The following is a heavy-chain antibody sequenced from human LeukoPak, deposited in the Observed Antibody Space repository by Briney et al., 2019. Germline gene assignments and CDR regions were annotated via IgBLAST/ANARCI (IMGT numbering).Heavy chain of an antibody. J-gene: IGHJ6*02. D-gene: IGHD3-3*01. V-gene: IGHV1-69*04. CDR3: AGPLEFGIFGVVTTPPDV. CDR2: IIPIFGIA. CDR1: GGTFSSYA. Sequence: SVKVSCKASGGTFSSYAISWVRQAPGQGLEWMGRIIPIFGIANYAQKLQGRVTITADKSTSTAYMELSSLRSEDTAVYYCAGPLEFGIFGVVTTPPDVWGQGTTVTVSS.